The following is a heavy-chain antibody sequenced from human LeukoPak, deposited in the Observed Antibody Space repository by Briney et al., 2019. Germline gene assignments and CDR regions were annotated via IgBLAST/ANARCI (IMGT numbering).Heavy chain of an antibody. Sequence: SQTLSLTCAVSGGSTRSGGYSWSWIRQPPGKGLEWIGEINHSGSTNYNPSLKSRVTISVDTSKNQFSLKLSSVTAADTAVYYCARFLSGVVIIGFDYWGQGTLVTVSS. V-gene: IGHV4-30-2*01. CDR1: GGSTRSGGYS. J-gene: IGHJ4*02. CDR3: ARFLSGVVIIGFDY. CDR2: INHSGST. D-gene: IGHD3-3*01.